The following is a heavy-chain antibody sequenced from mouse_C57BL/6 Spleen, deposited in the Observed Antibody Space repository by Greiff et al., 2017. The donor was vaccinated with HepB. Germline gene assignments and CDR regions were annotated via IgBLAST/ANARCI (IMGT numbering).Heavy chain of an antibody. J-gene: IGHJ4*01. CDR3: TTSYGNSALYAMDY. CDR1: GFNIKDDY. D-gene: IGHD2-1*01. Sequence: VQLQQSGAELVRPGASVKLSCTASGFNIKDDYMHWVKQRPEQGLEWIGWIDPENGDTEYASKFQGKATITADKSANTAYLQLSSLTTEDTAVYYCTTSYGNSALYAMDYWGQGTSVTVSS. CDR2: IDPENGDT. V-gene: IGHV14-4*01.